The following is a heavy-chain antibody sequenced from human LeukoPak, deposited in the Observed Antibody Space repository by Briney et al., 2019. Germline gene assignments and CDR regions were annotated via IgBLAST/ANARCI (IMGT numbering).Heavy chain of an antibody. D-gene: IGHD4-17*01. CDR3: ARDPSGDYYFDY. Sequence: GRSLRLSCAASGFTFSSYAMHWVRQAPGKGLEWVAVISHDGSNKYYADSVKGRFTISRDNSKNMLYLQMGSLRPDDTAVYYCARDPSGDYYFDYWGQGILVTVSS. J-gene: IGHJ4*02. CDR2: ISHDGSNK. V-gene: IGHV3-30*04. CDR1: GFTFSSYA.